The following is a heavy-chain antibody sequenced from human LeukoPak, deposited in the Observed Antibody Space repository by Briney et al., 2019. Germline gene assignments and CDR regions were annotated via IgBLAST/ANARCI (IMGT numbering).Heavy chain of an antibody. V-gene: IGHV3-21*01. CDR1: GLSFSRYS. CDR3: ASRLSITIFGEMDV. J-gene: IGHJ6*04. Sequence: GSLRLSCAASGLSFSRYSMNWVRQAPGKGLEWVSSISSSSSYIYYADSVKGRFTISRDNAKNSLYLQMNSLRAEDTAVYYCASRLSITIFGEMDVWGKGTTVTVSS. CDR2: ISSSSSYI. D-gene: IGHD3-3*01.